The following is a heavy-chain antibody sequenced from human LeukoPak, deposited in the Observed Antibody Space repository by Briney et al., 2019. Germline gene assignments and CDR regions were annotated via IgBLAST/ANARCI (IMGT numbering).Heavy chain of an antibody. CDR3: ARTRDYYSPAFDI. D-gene: IGHD3-3*01. V-gene: IGHV4-39*07. J-gene: IGHJ3*02. Sequence: SETLSFTCTVSSGSISSSNYFWGWIRQPPGKGLEWIGIIYYVGNTYYNPSLKSRVTISVDTSKNQFSLKLSSVTAADTAVYYCARTRDYYSPAFDIWGQGTVVTVSS. CDR2: IYYVGNT. CDR1: SGSISSSNYF.